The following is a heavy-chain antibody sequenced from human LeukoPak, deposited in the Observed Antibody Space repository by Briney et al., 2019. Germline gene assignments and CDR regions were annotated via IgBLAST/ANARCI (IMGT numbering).Heavy chain of an antibody. Sequence: HPGGSLRLSCAASGFTFRSHDMSWVRQAPGKGLEWVSGISASGGSTFYADSVKGRFTISRDNSKNTLYLQMNSLRAEDTAVYYCAKDLGATINYYWGQGTLVTVSS. CDR3: AKDLGATINYY. CDR2: ISASGGST. J-gene: IGHJ4*02. D-gene: IGHD1-26*01. CDR1: GFTFRSHD. V-gene: IGHV3-23*01.